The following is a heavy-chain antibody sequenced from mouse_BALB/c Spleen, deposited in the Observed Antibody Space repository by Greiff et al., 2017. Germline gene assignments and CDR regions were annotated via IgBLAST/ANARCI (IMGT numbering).Heavy chain of an antibody. CDR1: GYTFTSYW. V-gene: IGHV1S81*02. CDR3: ARLGSYAMDY. J-gene: IGHJ4*01. Sequence: VQLQQSGAELVKPGASVKLSCKASGYTFTSYWMHWVKQRPGQGLEWIGEINPSNGRTNYNEKFKSKATLTVDKSSSTAYMQLSSLTSEDSAVYYCARLGSYAMDYWGQGTSVTVSS. CDR2: INPSNGRT.